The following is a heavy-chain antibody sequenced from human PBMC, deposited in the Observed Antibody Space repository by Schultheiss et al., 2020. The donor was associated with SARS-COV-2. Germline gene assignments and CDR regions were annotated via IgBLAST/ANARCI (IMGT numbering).Heavy chain of an antibody. J-gene: IGHJ4*02. D-gene: IGHD6-13*01. V-gene: IGHV3-30*07. CDR3: ARVRDSSSWYHVFDY. CDR1: GFTFSSYA. CDR2: ISYDGSNK. Sequence: GGSLRLSCAASGFTFSSYAMHWVRQAPGKGLEWVAVISYDGSNKYYADSVKGRFTISRDNSKNTLYLQMNSLKTEDTAVYYCARVRDSSSWYHVFDYWGQGTLVTVSS.